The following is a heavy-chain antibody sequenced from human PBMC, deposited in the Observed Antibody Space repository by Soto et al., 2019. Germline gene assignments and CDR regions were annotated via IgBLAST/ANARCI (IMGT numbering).Heavy chain of an antibody. D-gene: IGHD6-6*01. CDR2: IDPSDSHT. V-gene: IGHV5-10-1*01. CDR3: ARLGKAARQQDDYCSRDF. Sequence: GAAQPISDARPGFKYTRYRIGSVRQIKRKGLVWTGRIDPSDSHTNYSPSVQGHVTISADKSISTAYLQWSSLKASDTAMYYCARLGKAARQQDDYCSRDFWCHGLTVTVS. J-gene: IGHJ6*02. CDR1: GFKYTRYR.